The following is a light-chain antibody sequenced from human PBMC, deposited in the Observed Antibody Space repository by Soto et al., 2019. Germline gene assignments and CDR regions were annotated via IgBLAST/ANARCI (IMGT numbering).Light chain of an antibody. CDR1: QTISSW. J-gene: IGKJ3*01. CDR3: QRYDKYPFT. Sequence: DIQMTQSPSTLSASVGDRVTITCRASQTISSWLAWYQQKPGKPPNLLIYKASSLESGVPARFSGSGSGTEFTLTISSLQPEDFATYYCQRYDKYPFTFAPGTKVDIK. V-gene: IGKV1-5*03. CDR2: KAS.